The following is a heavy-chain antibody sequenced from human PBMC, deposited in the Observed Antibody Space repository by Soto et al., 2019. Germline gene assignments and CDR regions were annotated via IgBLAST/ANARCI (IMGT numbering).Heavy chain of an antibody. CDR2: IIPILGIA. D-gene: IGHD1-26*01. J-gene: IGHJ3*02. Sequence: QVQLVQSGAEVKKPGSSVKVSCKASGGTFSSYTISWVRQAPGQGLEWMGRIIPILGIANYAQKFQGRVMITADKSTSTAYMELSSLRSEDTAVYYCARVSGSYSKSAFDIWGQGTMVTVSS. CDR1: GGTFSSYT. V-gene: IGHV1-69*02. CDR3: ARVSGSYSKSAFDI.